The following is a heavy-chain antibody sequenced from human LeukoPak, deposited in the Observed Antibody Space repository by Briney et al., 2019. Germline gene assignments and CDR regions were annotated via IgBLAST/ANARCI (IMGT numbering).Heavy chain of an antibody. Sequence: SETLSLTCAVYGGSFSGYYWSWIRQPPGKGLEWIGEINHSGSTNYNPSLKSRVTISVDTSKNQFSLKLSSVTAADTAVYYCARGTSFDYWGQGTLVTVSS. J-gene: IGHJ4*02. CDR2: INHSGST. V-gene: IGHV4-34*01. CDR1: GGSFSGYY. CDR3: ARGTSFDY.